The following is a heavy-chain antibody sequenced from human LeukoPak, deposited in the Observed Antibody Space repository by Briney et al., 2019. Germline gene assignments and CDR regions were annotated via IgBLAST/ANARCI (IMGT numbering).Heavy chain of an antibody. D-gene: IGHD3-22*01. V-gene: IGHV3-21*01. J-gene: IGHJ4*02. CDR2: ISSSSSYI. CDR1: GFTFSSYS. Sequence: PGGSLRLSCAASGFTFSSYSMNWVRQAPGKGLEWVSSISSSSSYIYYADSVKGRFTISRDNAKNSLYLQMNSLRAEDSAVYYCARDKEDYYDSSGYPDYWGQGTLVAVSS. CDR3: ARDKEDYYDSSGYPDY.